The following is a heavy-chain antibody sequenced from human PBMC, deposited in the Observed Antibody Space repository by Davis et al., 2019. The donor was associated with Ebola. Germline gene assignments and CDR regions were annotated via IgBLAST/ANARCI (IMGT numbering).Heavy chain of an antibody. CDR1: GFNFSHYA. CDR3: SKDKGFWVPPDWFGP. J-gene: IGHJ5*02. Sequence: GGSLRLSCAVSGFNFSHYAMSWVRQAPGKGLEWVACISGSGKTTYYADSVEGRFNISRDNSKTTPSLQMNRVRGEDSAVYYCSKDKGFWVPPDWFGPWGQGVQVTVSS. V-gene: IGHV3-23*01. D-gene: IGHD3-16*01. CDR2: ISGSGKTT.